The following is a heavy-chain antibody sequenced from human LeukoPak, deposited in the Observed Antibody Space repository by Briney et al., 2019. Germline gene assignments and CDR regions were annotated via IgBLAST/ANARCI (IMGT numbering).Heavy chain of an antibody. V-gene: IGHV4-34*01. CDR3: ARSGYSYGLDY. CDR1: GGSFSGYY. CDR2: INHSGST. J-gene: IGHJ4*02. Sequence: SETLSLTCAVYGGSFSGYYWSWIRQPPGKGLEWIGEINHSGSTNYNPSLKNRVTISVDTSKNQFSLKLSSVTAADTAVYYCARSGYSYGLDYWGQGTLVTVSS. D-gene: IGHD5-18*01.